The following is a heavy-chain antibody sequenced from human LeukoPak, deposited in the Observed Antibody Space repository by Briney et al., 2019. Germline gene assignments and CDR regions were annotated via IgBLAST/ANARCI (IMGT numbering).Heavy chain of an antibody. V-gene: IGHV4-34*01. D-gene: IGHD3-10*01. J-gene: IGHJ4*02. CDR3: ARRRYYGSGSYKVYFDY. CDR2: INHSGST. CDR1: GGSFSGYY. Sequence: SETLSLTCAVYGGSFSGYYWSWIRQPPGKGLEWIGEINHSGSTNYNPSLKSRVTISVDTSKNQFSLKLSSVTAADTAVYYCARRRYYGSGSYKVYFDYWGQGTLVTVSS.